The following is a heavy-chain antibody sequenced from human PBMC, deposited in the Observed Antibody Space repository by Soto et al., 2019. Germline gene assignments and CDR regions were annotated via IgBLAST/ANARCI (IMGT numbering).Heavy chain of an antibody. CDR3: TRESIAARRGDYYYYYGMDV. J-gene: IGHJ6*02. D-gene: IGHD6-6*01. CDR1: GFTFGDYA. Sequence: GGSVRLSCTASGFTFGDYAMSWVRQAPGKGLEWVGFIRSKAYGGTTEYAASVKGRFTISRDDSKSIAYLQMNSLKTEDTAVYYCTRESIAARRGDYYYYYGMDVWGQGTTVTVSS. V-gene: IGHV3-49*04. CDR2: IRSKAYGGTT.